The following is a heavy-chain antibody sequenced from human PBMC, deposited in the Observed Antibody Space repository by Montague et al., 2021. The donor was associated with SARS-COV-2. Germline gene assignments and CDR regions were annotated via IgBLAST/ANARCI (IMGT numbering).Heavy chain of an antibody. Sequence: SLSLSCAASGFIFSSYWMSWVRQAPGKGLEWVANIKQNGSEKYYXDSVKGRFTISRDNAKNSLYLQMNSLRAEDTAVYYCARDRGYYGSGSIGGYLDLWGRAGYFDVWGRGTLVTGSS. D-gene: IGHD3-10*01. J-gene: IGHJ2*01. CDR2: IKQNGSEK. CDR1: GFIFSSYW. V-gene: IGHV3-7*05. CDR3: ARDRGYYGSGSIGGYLDLWGRAGYFDV.